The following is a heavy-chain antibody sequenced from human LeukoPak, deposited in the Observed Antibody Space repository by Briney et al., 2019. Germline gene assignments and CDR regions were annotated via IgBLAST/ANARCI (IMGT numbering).Heavy chain of an antibody. J-gene: IGHJ3*02. D-gene: IGHD3-10*01. CDR1: GFTFSSYA. CDR3: AKCQNPGSYPPWDAFDI. Sequence: GGSLRLSCAASGFTFSSYAMSWVRQAPGKGLEWVSAISGSGGSTYYADSVKGRFTISRDNSKNTLDLQMNSLRAEDTAVYYCAKCQNPGSYPPWDAFDIWGQGTMVTVSS. CDR2: ISGSGGST. V-gene: IGHV3-23*01.